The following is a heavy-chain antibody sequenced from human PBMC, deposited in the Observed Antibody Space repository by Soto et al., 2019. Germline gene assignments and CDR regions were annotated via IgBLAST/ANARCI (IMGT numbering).Heavy chain of an antibody. CDR3: ARAGTQQRPSYNWFDP. J-gene: IGHJ5*02. CDR2: IIPIFGTA. D-gene: IGHD6-13*01. Sequence: SVKVSCKASGGTFSSYAISWVRQAPGQGLEWMGGIIPIFGTANYAQKFRGRVTITADESTSTAYMELSSLRSEDTAVYYCARAGTQQRPSYNWFDPWGQGTLVTVSS. V-gene: IGHV1-69*13. CDR1: GGTFSSYA.